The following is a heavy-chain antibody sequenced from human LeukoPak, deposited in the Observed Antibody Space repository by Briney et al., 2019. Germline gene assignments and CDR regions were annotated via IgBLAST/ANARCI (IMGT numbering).Heavy chain of an antibody. D-gene: IGHD4-17*01. CDR1: GFTFSSYG. V-gene: IGHV3-33*01. CDR2: IWYGGTNK. J-gene: IGHJ4*02. Sequence: GRSLRLSCAASGFTFSSYGMHWVRQAPGKGLEWVALIWYGGTNKYCADSVKGRFTISRDNSKNTLYLQMNSLRAEDTAVYYCARSVGDYSLLDDYWGQGTLVTVSS. CDR3: ARSVGDYSLLDDY.